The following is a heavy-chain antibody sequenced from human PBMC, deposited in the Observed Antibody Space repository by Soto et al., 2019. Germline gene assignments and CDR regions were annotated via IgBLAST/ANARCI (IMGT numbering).Heavy chain of an antibody. CDR2: LSSARSET. Sequence: GPLRLSCEASVFTFSRVSMNWVRQVPGKGLEWVASLSSARSETWYANSVKGRFIISRDNAQNSLFLQMNTLRPEDSAIYYCARVAYWGPGTQVTVSS. CDR1: VFTFSRVS. CDR3: ARVAY. V-gene: IGHV3-21*01. J-gene: IGHJ4*02.